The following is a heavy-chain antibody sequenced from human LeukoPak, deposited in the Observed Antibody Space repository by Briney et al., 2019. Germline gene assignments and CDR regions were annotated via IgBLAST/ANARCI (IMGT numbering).Heavy chain of an antibody. CDR2: ISGSGGST. CDR3: ARVWDGYSGEDY. V-gene: IGHV3-23*01. CDR1: GFTFSSYV. Sequence: GGSLRLSCAASGFTFSSYVMSWVRQAPGKGLEWVSAISGSGGSTYYADSVKGRFTISRDNSENTLYLQMNSLRADDTAVYYCARVWDGYSGEDYWGQGTLVTVSS. J-gene: IGHJ4*02. D-gene: IGHD5-18*01.